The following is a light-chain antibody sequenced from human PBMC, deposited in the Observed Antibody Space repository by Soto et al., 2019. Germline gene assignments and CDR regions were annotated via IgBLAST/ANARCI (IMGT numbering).Light chain of an antibody. Sequence: DSQLTQSPSTLSASVGDRVTISCRASQSISNWLAWYQQKPGKAPKLLIYLASSLESGVPSRFSGSGSGTEFTLTISNLQPDDFATYYCQQSNTYSWTFGQGTKVDIK. J-gene: IGKJ1*01. V-gene: IGKV1-5*03. CDR2: LAS. CDR1: QSISNW. CDR3: QQSNTYSWT.